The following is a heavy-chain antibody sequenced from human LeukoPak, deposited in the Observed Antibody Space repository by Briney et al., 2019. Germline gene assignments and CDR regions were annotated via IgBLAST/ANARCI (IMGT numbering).Heavy chain of an antibody. CDR2: IIPIFGTR. Sequence: GASVKVSCKASGCTFSSYAINWVRQAPGQGLEWMGRIIPIFGTRNYAQRFQGRVTITADKSTSTAYMEPSSLRSEDTAVYYCARDRSLAGAGGYAFDIWGQGTMVTVSS. V-gene: IGHV1-69*06. CDR3: ARDRSLAGAGGYAFDI. D-gene: IGHD1-26*01. CDR1: GCTFSSYA. J-gene: IGHJ3*02.